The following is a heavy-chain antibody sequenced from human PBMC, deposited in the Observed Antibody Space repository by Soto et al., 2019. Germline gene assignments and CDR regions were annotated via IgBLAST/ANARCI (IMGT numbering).Heavy chain of an antibody. D-gene: IGHD3-22*01. CDR1: GGSISSGDYY. V-gene: IGHV4-31*03. CDR2: IFYSGST. J-gene: IGHJ4*02. Sequence: QVQLQESGPGLVKPSQTLSLTCTVSGGSISSGDYYWSWIRQHPGKGLEWIGYIFYSGSTYYNPSLKSRVTISADTSKNQFSRKLTSVTAADTAVYYCARGRADSSGYYYANDYWGQGTLVTVSS. CDR3: ARGRADSSGYYYANDY.